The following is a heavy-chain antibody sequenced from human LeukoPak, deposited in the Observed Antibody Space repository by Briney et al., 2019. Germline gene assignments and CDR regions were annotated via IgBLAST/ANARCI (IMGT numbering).Heavy chain of an antibody. CDR1: GYSFTSYW. CDR2: IYPGDSDT. Sequence: GQSLNISCPGSGYSFTSYWIGWVRQMRGKGREWMGIIYPGDSDTRYSPSFQGQVTISADKSISTAYLQWSSLKASDTAMYYCARQDRFLNWGIDYWGQGTLVTVSS. V-gene: IGHV5-51*01. J-gene: IGHJ4*02. CDR3: ARQDRFLNWGIDY. D-gene: IGHD3/OR15-3a*01.